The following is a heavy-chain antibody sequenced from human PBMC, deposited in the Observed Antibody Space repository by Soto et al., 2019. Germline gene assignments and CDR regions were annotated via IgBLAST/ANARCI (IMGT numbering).Heavy chain of an antibody. CDR2: IYHSGST. CDR3: ARDVGYHYDGSPSGQFDF. J-gene: IGHJ4*02. V-gene: IGHV4-4*02. Sequence: GTLSLTCVVSGNSISTTNWWSWVRQSPGKGLEWIGEIYHSGSTNYNPSLKSRVTISVDKSKNQFSLKLSSVTAADTAVYYCARDVGYHYDGSPSGQFDFWGQGTLVTVSS. CDR1: GNSISTTNW. D-gene: IGHD3-22*01.